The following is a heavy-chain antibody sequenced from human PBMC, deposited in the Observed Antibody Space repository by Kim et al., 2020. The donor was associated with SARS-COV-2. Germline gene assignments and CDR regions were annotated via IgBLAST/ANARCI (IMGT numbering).Heavy chain of an antibody. Sequence: GGSLRLSFAASGFSFSNYVRSWVRQAPGKGLEWGSGISGSVGSTYYADSVKGRFTFSRDNSKNTLYLQINSLRAEDTAVYYCAKDTYLSSPSHWWVFLWG. J-gene: IGHJ2*01. V-gene: IGHV3-23*01. CDR2: ISGSVGST. D-gene: IGHD2-8*02. CDR3: AKDTYLSSPSHWWVFL. CDR1: GFSFSNYV.